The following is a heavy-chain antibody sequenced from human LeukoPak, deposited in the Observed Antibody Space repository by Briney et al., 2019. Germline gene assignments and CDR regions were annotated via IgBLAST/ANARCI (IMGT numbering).Heavy chain of an antibody. J-gene: IGHJ1*01. Sequence: SSETLSLTCTVSGGSLSSSSYYWGWVRQPPGKGLEGVGSMYYSGSTYYSPCLKSRVTISVDTSKNQFSLKLSSVPAADTAVYYCARHHSGSAVYFQHWGQGTLVTVSS. CDR2: MYYSGST. V-gene: IGHV4-39*01. CDR3: ARHHSGSAVYFQH. CDR1: GGSLSSSSYY. D-gene: IGHD6-19*01.